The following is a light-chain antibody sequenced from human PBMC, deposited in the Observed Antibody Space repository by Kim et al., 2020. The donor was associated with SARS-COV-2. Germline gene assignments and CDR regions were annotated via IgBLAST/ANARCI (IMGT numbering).Light chain of an antibody. V-gene: IGKV3-20*01. Sequence: LSPGGRAPLSCRASQGVSGNYLAWYQQKPGQAPRLLIYGTSTRATGIADRFSGSGSGTDFTLTISRLEPEDFAVYYCQQYVSSTGTFGQGTKLEI. CDR3: QQYVSSTGT. CDR2: GTS. CDR1: QGVSGNY. J-gene: IGKJ2*01.